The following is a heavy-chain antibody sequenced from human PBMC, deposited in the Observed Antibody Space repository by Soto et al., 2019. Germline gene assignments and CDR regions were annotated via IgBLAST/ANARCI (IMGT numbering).Heavy chain of an antibody. J-gene: IGHJ5*02. CDR2: IYYSGST. V-gene: IGHV4-39*01. CDR1: GGSISSSSYY. D-gene: IGHD6-25*01. Sequence: SETLSLTCTVSGGSISSSSYYWGWIRQPPGKGLEWIGSIYYSGSTYYNPSLKSRVTISVDTSKNQFSLKLSSVTAADTAVYYFARQERLRGRYKWFDPWGQGTLVTVSS. CDR3: ARQERLRGRYKWFDP.